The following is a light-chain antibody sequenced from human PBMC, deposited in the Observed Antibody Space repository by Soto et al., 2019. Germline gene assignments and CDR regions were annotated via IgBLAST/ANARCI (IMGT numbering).Light chain of an antibody. V-gene: IGKV1-6*01. CDR3: LQDYDYPWT. Sequence: IQMTPFPSSLSASVGDRVSITCRASQDIRNDLGWYQQKPGKATKVLIYAASSLQSGVPSRFSGSGSGTDFTLTISSLQPEEFATYYCLQDYDYPWTVGQGTKVDI. J-gene: IGKJ1*01. CDR2: AAS. CDR1: QDIRND.